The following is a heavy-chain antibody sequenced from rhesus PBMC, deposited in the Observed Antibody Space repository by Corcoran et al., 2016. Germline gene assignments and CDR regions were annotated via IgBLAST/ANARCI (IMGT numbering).Heavy chain of an antibody. J-gene: IGHJ4*01. CDR2: INPKTGGT. CDR3: ARDGRYSGYSDFVY. CDR1: GYTFTDSY. D-gene: IGHD5-24*01. Sequence: QVQLVQSGAEVKKPGASVKVSCKASGYTFTDSYMQWVRQAPGQGLEWMGRINPKTGGTDYAQKFQDRVTMTRDTSTSTAYMELSSLRSEDTAVYYCARDGRYSGYSDFVYWGQGVLVTVSS. V-gene: IGHV1-138*01.